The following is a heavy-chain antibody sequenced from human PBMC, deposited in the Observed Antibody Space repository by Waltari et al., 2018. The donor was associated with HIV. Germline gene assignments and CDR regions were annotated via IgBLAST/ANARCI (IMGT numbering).Heavy chain of an antibody. D-gene: IGHD5-18*01. Sequence: QVQLHQWGAALLKPSETLSLTCGVYGGSFSVFYWTWIRQPPGKGLEWVGEINHSGNSNYNSSLKSRVTISVDSSRKQFSLRLTSLTAADTAVYYCARGGYNSGFSWFDPWGRGTLVTVSS. CDR3: ARGGYNSGFSWFDP. V-gene: IGHV4-34*01. J-gene: IGHJ5*02. CDR2: INHSGNS. CDR1: GGSFSVFY.